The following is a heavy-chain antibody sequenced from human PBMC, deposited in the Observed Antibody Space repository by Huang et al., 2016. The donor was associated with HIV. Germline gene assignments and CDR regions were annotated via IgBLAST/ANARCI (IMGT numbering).Heavy chain of an antibody. CDR2: IIPLFRAP. Sequence: QVQLEQSGPAVRKPGSSVKVSCQASGGSFSDQIISWVRQAPGQRFEWMGGIIPLFRAPAYAQELKGRVTMTADESTATIYMELNSLTSEDTAVYYCAMSLRYQYDSRSYWGRYFDYWGQGTLVTVSP. D-gene: IGHD3-16*01. J-gene: IGHJ4*02. CDR3: AMSLRYQYDSRSYWGRYFDY. CDR1: GGSFSDQI. V-gene: IGHV1-69*01.